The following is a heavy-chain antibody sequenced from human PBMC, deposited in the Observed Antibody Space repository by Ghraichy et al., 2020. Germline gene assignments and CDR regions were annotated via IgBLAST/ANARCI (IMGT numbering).Heavy chain of an antibody. CDR3: ARDGDWSYDY. CDR1: GFTFSSYW. J-gene: IGHJ4*02. CDR2: IKQDGSEK. D-gene: IGHD2-21*02. Sequence: GGSLRLSCAASGFTFSSYWMTWVRQAPGKGLEWVGNIKQDGSEKYYVDSVKGRFTISRDNAKNSLFLRINSLRADDTAVYYCARDGDWSYDYWGQRTLVTVSS. V-gene: IGHV3-7*03.